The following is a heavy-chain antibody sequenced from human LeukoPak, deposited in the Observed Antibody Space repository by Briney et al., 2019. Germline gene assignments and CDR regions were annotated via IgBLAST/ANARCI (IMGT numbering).Heavy chain of an antibody. D-gene: IGHD6-19*01. V-gene: IGHV3-48*03. CDR2: ISSSGSTI. J-gene: IGHJ5*02. CDR1: GFTFSSYE. Sequence: GGSPRLSCAASGFTFSSYEMNWVRQAPGKALEWVSYISSSGSTIYYADSVKGRFTISRDNPKNSLFMQMNSLRAEDTALYYCARGGSGWTWGQGTLVTVSS. CDR3: ARGGSGWT.